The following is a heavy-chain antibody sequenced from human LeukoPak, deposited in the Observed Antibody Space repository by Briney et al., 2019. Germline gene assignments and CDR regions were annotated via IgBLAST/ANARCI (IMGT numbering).Heavy chain of an antibody. V-gene: IGHV5-51*01. CDR1: GYSFTSYW. CDR2: IYPGDSDT. CDR3: ARLRSGNYYYYYMDV. J-gene: IGHJ6*03. Sequence: GESLKISCKGSGYSFTSYWIGWVRQMPGKGLEWMGIIYPGDSDTRYSPSFQGQVTISADKSISTAYLQWSSLKASDTAMYYCARLRSGNYYYYYMDVWGKGTTVTVSS. D-gene: IGHD3-3*01.